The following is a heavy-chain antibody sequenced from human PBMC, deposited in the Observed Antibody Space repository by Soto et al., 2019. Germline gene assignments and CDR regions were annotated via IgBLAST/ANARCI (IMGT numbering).Heavy chain of an antibody. CDR3: ARGNGGNGYSGGSLDY. J-gene: IGHJ4*02. D-gene: IGHD3-16*01. V-gene: IGHV3-33*01. CDR2: IWYDGSNK. CDR1: GFTFSSYG. Sequence: GGSLRLSCAASGFTFSSYGIHWVRQAPGKGLEWVAVIWYDGSNKYYIDSVKGRFTISRDQSKNTVYLQMNSLRAEDTAVYYCARGNGGNGYSGGSLDYWGQGTLVTVSS.